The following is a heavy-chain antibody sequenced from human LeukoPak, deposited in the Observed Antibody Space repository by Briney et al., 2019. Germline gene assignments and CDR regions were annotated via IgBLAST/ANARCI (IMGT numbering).Heavy chain of an antibody. Sequence: GGSLRLSCSASGFTFSNYNMRWVRQAPGKGLEYVSAISSNGGSTYYADSVKGRFTISRDNSKNTLYLQMSGLRTEDTAVFYCVKGGGSSSFSFWGQGTLVTVPS. CDR3: VKGGGSSSFSF. V-gene: IGHV3-64D*09. D-gene: IGHD6-6*01. CDR1: GFTFSNYN. CDR2: ISSNGGST. J-gene: IGHJ4*02.